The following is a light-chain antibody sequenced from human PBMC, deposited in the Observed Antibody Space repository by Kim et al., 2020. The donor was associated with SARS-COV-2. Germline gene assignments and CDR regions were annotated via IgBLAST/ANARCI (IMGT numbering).Light chain of an antibody. J-gene: IGLJ2*01. CDR2: DVN. V-gene: IGLV2-14*03. CDR3: SSYTSTSTVI. CDR1: NSDIGGYNY. Sequence: QSALTQPASVSGSPGQSITISCSGTNSDIGGYNYVSWFQRHPDKAPQLIIYDVNNRPSGVSNRFSGSKSGNTASLTISGLQAEDEAHYYCSSYTSTSTVIFGGGTQLTVL.